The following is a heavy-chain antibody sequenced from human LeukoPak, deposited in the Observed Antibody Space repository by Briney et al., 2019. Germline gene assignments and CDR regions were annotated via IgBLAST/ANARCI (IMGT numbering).Heavy chain of an antibody. J-gene: IGHJ4*02. D-gene: IGHD6-19*01. V-gene: IGHV3-74*01. Sequence: GGSLRLSCAASGFTFSKYWMLWVRQAPGKGLESVSRINTDGTVTTYADSVKGRFTVSRDSADNTMFLQMNNVRDEDTAVYYCATKQWLAPPPDSWGQGTPVTVSS. CDR3: ATKQWLAPPPDS. CDR2: INTDGTVT. CDR1: GFTFSKYW.